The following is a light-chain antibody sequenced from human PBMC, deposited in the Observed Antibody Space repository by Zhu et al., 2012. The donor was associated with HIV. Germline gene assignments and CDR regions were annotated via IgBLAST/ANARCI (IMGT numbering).Light chain of an antibody. V-gene: IGKV1-5*03. Sequence: DIQMTQSPSTLSASVGDRVTITCRASQSVYKWLAWYQQKPDKAPKLLIYEASNLETGVPSRFSGSGSGTDFTLTISRLEPEDFALYSCQQFGSSPPTFGQGTKVE. CDR3: QQFGSSPPT. CDR2: EAS. CDR1: QSVYKW. J-gene: IGKJ1*01.